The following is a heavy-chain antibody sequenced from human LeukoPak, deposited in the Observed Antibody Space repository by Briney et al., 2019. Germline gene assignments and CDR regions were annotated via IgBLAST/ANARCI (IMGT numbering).Heavy chain of an antibody. CDR1: GFTFSSYG. V-gene: IGHV3-23*01. CDR2: ISGSGGST. D-gene: IGHD4-17*01. J-gene: IGHJ4*02. Sequence: GGSLRLSCAASGFTFSSYGMSWVRQAPGKGLEWVSGISGSGGSTNYADSVKGRFTISRDNSKNTLYLQMNSLRAEDTAVYYCAKDPTVTTYFDYWGQGTLVTVSS. CDR3: AKDPTVTTYFDY.